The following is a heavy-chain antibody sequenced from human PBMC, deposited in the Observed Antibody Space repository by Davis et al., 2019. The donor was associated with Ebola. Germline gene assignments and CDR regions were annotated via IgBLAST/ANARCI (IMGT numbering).Heavy chain of an antibody. D-gene: IGHD5-24*01. V-gene: IGHV3-23*01. CDR1: GFTFSSYS. CDR3: TTTTDAFDI. Sequence: GGSLRLSCAASGFTFSSYSMNWVRQAPGKGLEWVSAISGSGGSTYYADSVKGRFTISRDNSKNTAYLQMNSLKTEDTAVYYCTTTTDAFDIWGQGTMVTVSS. J-gene: IGHJ3*02. CDR2: ISGSGGST.